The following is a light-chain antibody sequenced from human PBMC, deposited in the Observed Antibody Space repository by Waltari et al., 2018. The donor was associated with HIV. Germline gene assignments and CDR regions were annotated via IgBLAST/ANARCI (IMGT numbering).Light chain of an antibody. Sequence: SALTQPASASGSPGQSITISCTGTSSDIGGHNYVSWYQQHPGKAPKLMIYEVSNRPSGVSNRFSGSKSGNSASLTISGLQPEDEADYYCGSYTTSSTPYVFGTGTKVTVL. V-gene: IGLV2-14*01. CDR2: EVS. CDR1: SSDIGGHNY. CDR3: GSYTTSSTPYV. J-gene: IGLJ1*01.